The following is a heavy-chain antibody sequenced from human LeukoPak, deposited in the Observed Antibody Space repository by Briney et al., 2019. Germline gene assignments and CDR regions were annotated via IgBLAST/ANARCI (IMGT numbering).Heavy chain of an antibody. CDR2: IIPVYGAA. D-gene: IGHD5-12*01. CDR3: ARGGYSGYDPNYFNY. J-gene: IGHJ4*02. CDR1: GGTFSLYA. Sequence: SVKVSCKASGGTFSLYAIGWVRQAPGQGLEWMGGIIPVYGAANYAQKFQGRVTIATDESTSTAYMELSSLRSDDTAVYYCARGGYSGYDPNYFNYWGQGTLVTVSS. V-gene: IGHV1-69*05.